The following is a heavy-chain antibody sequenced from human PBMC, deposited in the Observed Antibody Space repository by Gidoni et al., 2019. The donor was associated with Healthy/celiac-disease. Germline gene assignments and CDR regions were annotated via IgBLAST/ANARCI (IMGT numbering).Heavy chain of an antibody. D-gene: IGHD3-3*01. J-gene: IGHJ5*02. CDR2: MSCSGGST. CDR1: GFTFSSHA. V-gene: IGHV3-23*01. Sequence: EVQLLESGGGLVQPGGSLRLSCAASGFTFSSHAMSWVRQAPGKGLEWVSAMSCSGGSTYYADSVKGRFTISRDNSKNTRYLQMNSLRAEDTAVYYCAKVAYDFWSGYYASWGQGTLVTVSS. CDR3: AKVAYDFWSGYYAS.